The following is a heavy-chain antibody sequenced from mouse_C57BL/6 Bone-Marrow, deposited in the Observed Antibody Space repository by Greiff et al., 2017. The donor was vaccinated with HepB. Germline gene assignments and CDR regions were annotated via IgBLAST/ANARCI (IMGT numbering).Heavy chain of an antibody. CDR3: ARYGVYYYGSRPSHYAMDY. J-gene: IGHJ4*01. Sequence: EVQLQESVAELVRPGASVKLSCTASGFNIKNTYMHWVKQRPEQGLEWIGRIDPANGNTKYAPKFQGKATITADTSSNTAYLQLSSLTSEDTAIYYCARYGVYYYGSRPSHYAMDYWGQGTSVTASS. CDR1: GFNIKNTY. CDR2: IDPANGNT. D-gene: IGHD1-1*01. V-gene: IGHV14-3*01.